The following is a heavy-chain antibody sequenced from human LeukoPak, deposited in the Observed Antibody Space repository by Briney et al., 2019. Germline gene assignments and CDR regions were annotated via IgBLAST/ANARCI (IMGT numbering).Heavy chain of an antibody. CDR3: ARGGRYSSGWPYFDY. CDR2: IYHRSGST. Sequence: SETLSLTCTVSDGSVSSGNYYWSWIRQPPGKGLEWIGYIYHRSGSTNYNPSLKSRVTISADTSKNQFSLKLTSVTAADTAVYYCARGGRYSSGWPYFDYWGQGTLVTVSS. J-gene: IGHJ4*02. CDR1: DGSVSSGNYY. D-gene: IGHD6-19*01. V-gene: IGHV4-61*01.